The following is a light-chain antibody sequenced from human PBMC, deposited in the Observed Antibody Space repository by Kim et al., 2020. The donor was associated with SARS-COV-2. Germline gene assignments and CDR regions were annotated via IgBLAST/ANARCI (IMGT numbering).Light chain of an antibody. Sequence: LSPGERATLPCRASQSVISNYLAWYQQKPGQAPRLLIYATSSRATGIPDRFSGSGSGTEFTLTISRLEPEDFAVYYCQHYASPPYTFGQGTKLEI. CDR2: ATS. J-gene: IGKJ2*01. CDR3: QHYASPPYT. CDR1: QSVISNY. V-gene: IGKV3-20*01.